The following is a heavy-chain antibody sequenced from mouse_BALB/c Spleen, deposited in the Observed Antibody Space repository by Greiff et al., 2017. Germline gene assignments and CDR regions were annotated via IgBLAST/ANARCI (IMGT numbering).Heavy chain of an antibody. V-gene: IGHV10-1*02. CDR2: IRSKSNNYAT. CDR1: GFTFNTYA. CDR3: VSQEFAY. J-gene: IGHJ3*01. Sequence: EVQLQESGGGLVQPKGSLKLSCAASGFTFNTYAMNWVRQAPGKGLEWVARIRSKSNNYATYYADSVKDRFTISRDDSQSMLYLQMNNLKTEDTAMYYCVSQEFAYWGQGTLVTVSA.